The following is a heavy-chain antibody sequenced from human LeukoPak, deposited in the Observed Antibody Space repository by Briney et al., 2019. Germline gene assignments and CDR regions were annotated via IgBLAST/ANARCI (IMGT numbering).Heavy chain of an antibody. CDR1: GFTFSSYA. CDR3: ELNGGNSDWNY. D-gene: IGHD4-23*01. V-gene: IGHV3-30-3*01. J-gene: IGHJ4*02. CDR2: ISYDGSNK. Sequence: GRSLRPSCAASGFTFSSYAMHWVRQAPGKGLEWVAVISYDGSNKYYADSVKGRFTISRDNSKNTLYLQMNSLRAEDTAVYYCELNGGNSDWNYWGQGTLVTVSS.